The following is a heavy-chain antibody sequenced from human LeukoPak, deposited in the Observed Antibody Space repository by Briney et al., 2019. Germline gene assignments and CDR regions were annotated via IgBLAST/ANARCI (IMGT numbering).Heavy chain of an antibody. Sequence: ASVKVSCKASGYSFTTYGISWVRQAPGQGLEWMGWISAYNANTNYALKLQGRVTMTTDTSTSTAYMELRSLRSDDTAVYYCARAHSYDILTQWGPGAFDIWGQGTMVTVSS. CDR3: ARAHSYDILTQWGPGAFDI. V-gene: IGHV1-18*01. CDR1: GYSFTTYG. CDR2: ISAYNANT. D-gene: IGHD3-9*01. J-gene: IGHJ3*02.